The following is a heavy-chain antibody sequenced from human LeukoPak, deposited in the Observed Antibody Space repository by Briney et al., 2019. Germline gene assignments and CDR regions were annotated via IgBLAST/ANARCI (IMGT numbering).Heavy chain of an antibody. Sequence: SETLSLTRAVYGGSFSLHSWSWIRQPPGKGLEWIGEINHSGSTNYNPSLKSRVTISVDTSRKQFSLKLSPVTAADTAVYYCASPYCSSTWCSVYFDYWGQGTPVTVSS. D-gene: IGHD2-2*01. CDR1: GGSFSLHS. CDR3: ASPYCSSTWCSVYFDY. J-gene: IGHJ4*02. CDR2: INHSGST. V-gene: IGHV4-34*01.